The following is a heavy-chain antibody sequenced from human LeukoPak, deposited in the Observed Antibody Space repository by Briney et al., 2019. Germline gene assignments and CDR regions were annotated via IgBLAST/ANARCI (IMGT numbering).Heavy chain of an antibody. CDR3: AREGGYSPAYYYMDV. Sequence: ASVKVSCKASGYTFTSYYMHWVRQAPGQGLEWMGIINPSGGSTSYAQKFQGRVTMTRDMSTSTVYMELSSLRSEDTAVYYCAREGGYSPAYYYMDVWGKGTTVTVSS. CDR2: INPSGGST. V-gene: IGHV1-46*01. CDR1: GYTFTSYY. D-gene: IGHD5-18*01. J-gene: IGHJ6*03.